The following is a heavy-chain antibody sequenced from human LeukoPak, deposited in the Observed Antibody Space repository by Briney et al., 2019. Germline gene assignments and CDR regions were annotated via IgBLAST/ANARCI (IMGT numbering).Heavy chain of an antibody. CDR2: INHSGST. CDR1: GGSFSGYY. CDR3: AREEDCSSTSCSLYYFDY. V-gene: IGHV4-34*01. Sequence: SETLSLTCAVYGGSFSGYYWSWIRQPPGTGLEWIGEINHSGSTNYNPSLKSRVTISVDTSKNQFSLKLSSVTAADTAVYYCAREEDCSSTSCSLYYFDYWGQGTLVTVS. D-gene: IGHD2-2*01. J-gene: IGHJ4*02.